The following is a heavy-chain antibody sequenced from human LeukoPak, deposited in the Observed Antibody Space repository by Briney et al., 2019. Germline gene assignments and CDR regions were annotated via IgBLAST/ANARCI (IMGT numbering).Heavy chain of an antibody. CDR3: ATYSSSWYCFDY. CDR2: ISGSGGST. D-gene: IGHD6-13*01. Sequence: PGGSLRLSCAASGFTFSSYAMSWVRQAPGKGLEWVSAISGSGGSTYYADSVKGRFTFSRDNSKNTLYLQMNSLGAEDTAVYYCATYSSSWYCFDYWGQGTLVTVSS. V-gene: IGHV3-23*01. CDR1: GFTFSSYA. J-gene: IGHJ4*02.